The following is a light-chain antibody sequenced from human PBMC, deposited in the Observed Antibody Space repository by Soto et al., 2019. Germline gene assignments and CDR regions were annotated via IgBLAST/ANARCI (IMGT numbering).Light chain of an antibody. V-gene: IGKV1-5*03. CDR1: QTISSW. CDR2: KAS. CDR3: QHYNSYSEA. Sequence: DIQMPQSPSTLSGSVGDRVTITCRASQTISSWLAWYQHKPGKAPKLLIYKASTLKSGVPSRFSGSGSGTEFTLTISSLQPDDFATYYCQHYNSYSEAFGQGTKVDIK. J-gene: IGKJ1*01.